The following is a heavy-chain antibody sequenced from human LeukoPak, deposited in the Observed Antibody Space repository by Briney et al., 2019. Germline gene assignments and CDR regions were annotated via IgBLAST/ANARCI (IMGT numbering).Heavy chain of an antibody. CDR3: VRGDWYFES. V-gene: IGHV3-7*04. CDR2: VNKEGTEK. CDR1: GFNFSDSR. D-gene: IGHD2-21*02. Sequence: GGSLRLSCAASGFNFSDSRMIWVRQAPGTGLEWVANVNKEGTEKHFLDSVEGRFTISRDNAKKSLYLQMRSLRPEDTAVYFCVRGDWYFESWGQGTLVTVSS. J-gene: IGHJ4*02.